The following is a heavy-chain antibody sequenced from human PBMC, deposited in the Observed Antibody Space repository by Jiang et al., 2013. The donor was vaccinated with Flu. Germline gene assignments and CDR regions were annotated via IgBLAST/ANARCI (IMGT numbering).Heavy chain of an antibody. CDR3: AREESIMVRGVNGMDV. CDR1: GGSIRSGGYY. CDR2: XFYSGTT. D-gene: IGHD3-10*01. Sequence: QTLSLTCSVSGGSIRSGGYYWSWIRQNPGKGLEWIGYXFYSGTTSYNPSLQSRVTISVDTSKNQFSLTLSAVTAADTAVYYCAREESIMVRGVNGMDVWGQGTTVTVSS. J-gene: IGHJ6*02. V-gene: IGHV4-31*03.